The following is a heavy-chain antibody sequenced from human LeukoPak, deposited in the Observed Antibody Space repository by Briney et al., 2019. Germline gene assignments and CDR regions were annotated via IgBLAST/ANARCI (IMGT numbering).Heavy chain of an antibody. Sequence: QSGGSLRLSCAASGFTFSTYGMSWVRQAPGKGLEWAAAITGSGGSTFYADSVKGRFTISRDNAKNSLYLQMNSLRAEDTAVYYCARDFPYYYDISGYYLDYWGQGTLVTVSS. CDR2: ITGSGGST. CDR1: GFTFSTYG. CDR3: ARDFPYYYDISGYYLDY. D-gene: IGHD3-22*01. J-gene: IGHJ4*02. V-gene: IGHV3-23*01.